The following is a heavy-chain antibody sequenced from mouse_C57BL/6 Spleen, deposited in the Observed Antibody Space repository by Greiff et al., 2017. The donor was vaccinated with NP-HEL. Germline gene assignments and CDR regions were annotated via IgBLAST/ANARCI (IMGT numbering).Heavy chain of an antibody. CDR2: IYPGDGDT. CDR3: AEYSYGVRAMDY. Sequence: VKLMESGPELVKPGASVKISCKASGYAFSSSWMNWVKQRPGKGLEWIGRIYPGDGDTNYNGKFKGKATLTADKSSSSAYMQLSSLTSEDSAVYFCAEYSYGVRAMDYWGQGTSVTVSS. J-gene: IGHJ4*01. V-gene: IGHV1-82*01. CDR1: GYAFSSSW. D-gene: IGHD2-12*01.